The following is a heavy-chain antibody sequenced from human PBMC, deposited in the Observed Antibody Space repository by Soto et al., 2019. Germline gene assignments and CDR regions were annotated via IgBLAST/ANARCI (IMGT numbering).Heavy chain of an antibody. Sequence: AGGSLRLSCAASGFTVSSNYMSWVRQAPGKGLEWVSVIYSGGSTYYADSVKGRLTISRYNSKNTLYLQMNSLRAEDTALYYCARDLRQKGYYYYYRDVGGKGTTVTVPS. CDR2: IYSGGST. CDR1: GFTVSSNY. CDR3: ARDLRQKGYYYYYRDV. J-gene: IGHJ6*03. V-gene: IGHV3-66*01.